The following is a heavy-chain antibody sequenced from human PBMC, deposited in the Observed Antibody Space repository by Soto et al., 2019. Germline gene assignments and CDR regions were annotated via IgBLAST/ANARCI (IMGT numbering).Heavy chain of an antibody. CDR3: ARGDIVVVPAATNGMDV. CDR2: ISSSSSYI. V-gene: IGHV3-21*01. J-gene: IGHJ6*02. CDR1: GFTFSSYS. Sequence: EVQLVESGGGLVKPGGSLRLSCAASGFTFSSYSMNWVRQAPGKGLEWVSSISSSSSYIYYAGSVKGRFTISRDNAKNSLYLQINSLRAEDRAVYYCARGDIVVVPAATNGMDVWGQGTTVTVSS. D-gene: IGHD2-2*01.